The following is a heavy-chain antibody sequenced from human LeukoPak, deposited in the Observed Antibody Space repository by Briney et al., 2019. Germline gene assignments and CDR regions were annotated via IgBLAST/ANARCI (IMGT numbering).Heavy chain of an antibody. CDR2: ITNSGGST. V-gene: IGHV3-23*01. J-gene: IGHJ4*02. CDR1: GFTFSSDG. CDR3: ARGYPPPVPRDSIAAAGTQFDY. D-gene: IGHD6-13*01. Sequence: GGSLRLSCAASGFTFSSDGLSWVRQAPGKGLEWVSSITNSGGSTSYADSVKGRFSISRDNSKSTLHLQMNSLRAEDTAVYYCARGYPPPVPRDSIAAAGTQFDYWGQGTLVTVSS.